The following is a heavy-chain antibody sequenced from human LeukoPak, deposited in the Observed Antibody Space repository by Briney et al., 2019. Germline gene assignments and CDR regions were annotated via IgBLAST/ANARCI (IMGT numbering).Heavy chain of an antibody. V-gene: IGHV1-8*01. D-gene: IGHD5-18*01. CDR1: GYTFTSYD. J-gene: IGHJ6*03. CDR3: ARVGEALFGYSYGSYYMDV. CDR2: MNPNSGNT. Sequence: GASVKVSCKASGYTFTSYDINWVRQATGQGLEWMGWMNPNSGNTGYAQKFQGRVTMTRNTSISTAYMELSSLRSEDTAVYYCARVGEALFGYSYGSYYMDVWGKGTTVTVSS.